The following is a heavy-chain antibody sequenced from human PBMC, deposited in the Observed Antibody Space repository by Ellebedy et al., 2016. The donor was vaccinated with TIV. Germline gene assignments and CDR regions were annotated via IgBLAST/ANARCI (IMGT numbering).Heavy chain of an antibody. Sequence: SETLSLXCTVSGGSISSYYWSWIRQPPGKGLEWIGYIYYSGSTNYNPSLKSRVTISVDTSKNQFSLKLSSVTAADTAVYYCARDTTYYDILTGYYGGWGMDVWGQGTTVTVSS. V-gene: IGHV4-59*01. CDR2: IYYSGST. CDR1: GGSISSYY. J-gene: IGHJ6*02. CDR3: ARDTTYYDILTGYYGGWGMDV. D-gene: IGHD3-9*01.